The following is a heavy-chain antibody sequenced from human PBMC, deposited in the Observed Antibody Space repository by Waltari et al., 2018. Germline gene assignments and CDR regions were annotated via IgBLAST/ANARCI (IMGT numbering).Heavy chain of an antibody. V-gene: IGHV3-30*19. CDR1: GFSLGSIG. Sequence: QVQLVESGGGVVQPGMSMRLSCAASGFSLGSIGMHWVRQAPGKGLEWGALIFFGGGDTFYADSVRGRFTISRDNSKNTLYLDINSLRLDDTAIYYCAKDAFGNTYLDHWGQGTLVTVSS. CDR3: AKDAFGNTYLDH. D-gene: IGHD3-10*01. J-gene: IGHJ4*02. CDR2: IFFGGGDT.